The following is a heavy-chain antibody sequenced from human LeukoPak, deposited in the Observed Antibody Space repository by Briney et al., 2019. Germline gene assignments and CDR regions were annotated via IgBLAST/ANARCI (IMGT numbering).Heavy chain of an antibody. CDR2: ISAYNGNT. CDR1: GYTSASYG. CDR3: AREFSSGWHNFDY. D-gene: IGHD6-19*01. J-gene: IGHJ4*02. V-gene: IGHV1-18*01. Sequence: ASVKVSCKASGYTSASYGVSWVRQAPGQGLEWMGWISAYNGNTNYAQNLQGRVTMTTDKSTSTAYMELRSLRSDDTAVYYCAREFSSGWHNFDYWGQGTLVTVSS.